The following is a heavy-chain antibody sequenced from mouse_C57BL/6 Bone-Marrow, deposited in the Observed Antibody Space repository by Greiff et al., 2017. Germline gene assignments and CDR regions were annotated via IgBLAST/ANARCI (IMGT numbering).Heavy chain of an antibody. Sequence: VQLKESGPGLVKPSQSLSLTCSVTGYSITSGYYWNWIRQFPGNKLEWMGYISYDGSNNYNPSLKNRISITRDTSKNQFFLKLNSVTTEDTATYYCARGYGNFFPFWGQGTTLTVSS. D-gene: IGHD2-10*02. V-gene: IGHV3-6*01. J-gene: IGHJ2*01. CDR1: GYSITSGYY. CDR2: ISYDGSN. CDR3: ARGYGNFFPF.